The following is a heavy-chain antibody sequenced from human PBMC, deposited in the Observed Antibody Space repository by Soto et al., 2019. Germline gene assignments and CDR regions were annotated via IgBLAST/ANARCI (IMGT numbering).Heavy chain of an antibody. J-gene: IGHJ4*02. D-gene: IGHD6-19*01. CDR1: GYSFPSFW. Sequence: PGESLKISCKVSGYSFPSFWIGWVRQMPGKGLEWLGSIYPGDSETRYSPSFQGEVTISADKSITTAYLHWSSLRASDTATYYCVKQHPLHSRAWHNWGQGTLGPVSS. CDR3: VKQHPLHSRAWHN. V-gene: IGHV5-51*01. CDR2: IYPGDSET.